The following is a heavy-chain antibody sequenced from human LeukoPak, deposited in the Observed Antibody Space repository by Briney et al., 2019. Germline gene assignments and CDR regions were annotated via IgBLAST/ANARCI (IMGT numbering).Heavy chain of an antibody. CDR2: IKDDGSRK. Sequence: GGSLRLSCAASGFTFSSYWMSWVRQAPGKGPEFVANIKDDGSRKFYVDSVKGRFTISRDNAKNSLYLQMDSLRAEDTAVYYCARGGTFVSDYWGQGTLVTVSS. J-gene: IGHJ4*02. D-gene: IGHD1-1*01. V-gene: IGHV3-7*01. CDR3: ARGGTFVSDY. CDR1: GFTFSSYW.